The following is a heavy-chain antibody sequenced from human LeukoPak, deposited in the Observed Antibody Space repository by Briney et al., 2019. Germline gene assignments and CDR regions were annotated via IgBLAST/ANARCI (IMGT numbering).Heavy chain of an antibody. D-gene: IGHD3-3*01. V-gene: IGHV3-23*01. J-gene: IGHJ4*02. CDR3: AKQGRNDFVDS. CDR2: SSGDGGNT. CDR1: GFTFRNYV. Sequence: GGSLRLSCAASGFTFRNYVIHWVRQAPGKGLEWVSASSGDGGNTDYANSVKGRFTISRDNSKNTIYLQMNSLRADDTAVYYCAKQGRNDFVDSWGQGTLVTVSS.